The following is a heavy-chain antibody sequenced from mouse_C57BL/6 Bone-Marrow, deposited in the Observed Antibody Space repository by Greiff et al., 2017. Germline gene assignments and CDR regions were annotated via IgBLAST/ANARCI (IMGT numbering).Heavy chain of an antibody. Sequence: QVQLQQSGPGLVQPSPSLSITCTVSGFSLTSYGVHWVRQSPGKGLEWLGVIWRGGSTDYNAAFMSRLSNTKDNSKSQVFFKMNSLQADDTAIYYCAKNRAYGNFYFDYWGQGTTLTVSS. CDR2: IWRGGST. V-gene: IGHV2-5*01. D-gene: IGHD2-1*01. CDR1: GFSLTSYG. J-gene: IGHJ2*01. CDR3: AKNRAYGNFYFDY.